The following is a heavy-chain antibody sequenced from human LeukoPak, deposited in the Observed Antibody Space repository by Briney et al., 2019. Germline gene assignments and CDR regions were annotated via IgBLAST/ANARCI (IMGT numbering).Heavy chain of an antibody. CDR3: ARDQDDSSGYYYGSLGY. J-gene: IGHJ4*02. CDR1: GYTFTSYY. V-gene: IGHV1-46*01. Sequence: ASVRVSCKASGYTFTSYYMHWVRQAPGQGLEWMGMINPSGGSTSYAQKFQGRVTMTRDTSTSTVYMELSSLRSEDTAVYYCARDQDDSSGYYYGSLGYWGQGTLVTVSS. CDR2: INPSGGST. D-gene: IGHD3-22*01.